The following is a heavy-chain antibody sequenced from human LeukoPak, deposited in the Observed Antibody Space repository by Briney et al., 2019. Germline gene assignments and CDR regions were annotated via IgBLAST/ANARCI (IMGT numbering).Heavy chain of an antibody. Sequence: GGPLRLSCAASGFTFSSYWMHWVRQAPGKGLVWVSRINSDGSSTSYADSVKGRFTISRDNAKNTLYLQMNSLRAEDTAVYYCARVPGGSGSYYYYGMDVWGQGTTVTVSS. CDR2: INSDGSST. CDR1: GFTFSSYW. D-gene: IGHD6-19*01. CDR3: ARVPGGSGSYYYYGMDV. V-gene: IGHV3-74*01. J-gene: IGHJ6*02.